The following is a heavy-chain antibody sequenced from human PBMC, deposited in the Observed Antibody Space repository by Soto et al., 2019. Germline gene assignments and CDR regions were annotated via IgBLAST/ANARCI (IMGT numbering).Heavy chain of an antibody. D-gene: IGHD6-6*01. V-gene: IGHV1-18*04. CDR2: ISAYNGNT. CDR3: ARDHIAARRRSSYYGMDV. CDR1: GYTFTSYG. Sequence: WASVKVSCKASGYTFTSYGISWVRQAPGQGLEWMGWISAYNGNTNYAQKLQGRVTMTTDASTSTAYMELRSLRSDDTAVYYCARDHIAARRRSSYYGMDVWGQGTTVTVSS. J-gene: IGHJ6*02.